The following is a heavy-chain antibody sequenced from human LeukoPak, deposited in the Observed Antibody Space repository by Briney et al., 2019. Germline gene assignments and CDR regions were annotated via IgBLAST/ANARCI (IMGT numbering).Heavy chain of an antibody. CDR1: GFTFSDYY. V-gene: IGHV3-11*06. CDR3: AKSAAASSGHYMDY. Sequence: GGSLRLSCAASGFTFSDYYMSWIRQAPGKGLEWVSYISSSNSYTNYADSVKGRFYADSVKGRFTISRDNSMNTLYLQMNSLRAEDTAVYYCAKSAAASSGHYMDYWGQGTLVTVSS. J-gene: IGHJ4*02. D-gene: IGHD3-22*01. CDR2: ISSSNSYT.